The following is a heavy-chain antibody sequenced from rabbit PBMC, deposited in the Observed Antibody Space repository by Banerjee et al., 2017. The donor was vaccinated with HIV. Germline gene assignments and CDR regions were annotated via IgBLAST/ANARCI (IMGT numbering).Heavy chain of an antibody. Sequence: QLKESGGGLVQPGGSLKLSCKASGFDFSSYYMSWVRQAPGKGLEWIGYIDPVFGSTYYASWVNGRFTISSHNAQNTLYLQLNSLTAADTATYFCARDPPYASSSGYRWGQGTLVTVS. V-gene: IGHV1S7*01. CDR1: GFDFSSYY. CDR3: ARDPPYASSSGYR. CDR2: IDPVFGST. D-gene: IGHD1-1*01. J-gene: IGHJ3*01.